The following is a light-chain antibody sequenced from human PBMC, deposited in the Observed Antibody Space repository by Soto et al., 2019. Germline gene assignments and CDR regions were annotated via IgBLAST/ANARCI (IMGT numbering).Light chain of an antibody. CDR1: QSVNSKY. V-gene: IGKV3D-20*02. Sequence: EIVMTQSPATRSLSPGERATLSCRASQSVNSKYLAWYQQKPGQAPRLIIYGISKRATDIPDRFSGSVSGTEGTITISSLQHEDGSTYDCQQPGQWTITFGQGTRLEIK. J-gene: IGKJ5*01. CDR2: GIS. CDR3: QQPGQWTIT.